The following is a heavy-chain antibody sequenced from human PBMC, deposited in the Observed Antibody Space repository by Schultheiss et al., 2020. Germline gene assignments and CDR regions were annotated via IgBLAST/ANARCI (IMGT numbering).Heavy chain of an antibody. CDR1: GGSISSYY. D-gene: IGHD2-2*01. V-gene: IGHV4-59*06. CDR3: ARDRQYCSSTSCYAPYYYYGMDV. Sequence: SETLSLTCTVSGGSISSYYWSWIRQHPGKGLEWIGYIYYSGSTYYNPSLKSRVTISVDTSKNQFSLKLSSVTVADTAVYYCARDRQYCSSTSCYAPYYYYGMDVWGQGTTVTVSS. J-gene: IGHJ6*02. CDR2: IYYSGST.